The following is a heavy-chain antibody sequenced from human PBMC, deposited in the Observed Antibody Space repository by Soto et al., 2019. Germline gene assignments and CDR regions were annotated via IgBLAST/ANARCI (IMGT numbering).Heavy chain of an antibody. CDR2: IHYTGST. CDR1: GYSIRSSDDN. Sequence: SETLSLTCTVSGYSIRSSDDNWSWIRQSPGKGLEWIGYIHYTGSTYHNPSLKSRVTMSIDRSKNQFTLRLRSVTATDTAVYFCARASDASWSGYRLFDFWGQGTLVTVSS. CDR3: ARASDASWSGYRLFDF. J-gene: IGHJ4*02. D-gene: IGHD3-3*01. V-gene: IGHV4-30-4*01.